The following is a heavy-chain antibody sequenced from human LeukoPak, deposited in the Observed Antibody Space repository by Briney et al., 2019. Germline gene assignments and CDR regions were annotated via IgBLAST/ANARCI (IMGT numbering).Heavy chain of an antibody. V-gene: IGHV1-24*01. CDR2: FDPEDGET. J-gene: IGHJ4*02. CDR1: GYTLTELS. D-gene: IGHD5-18*01. Sequence: GASVKVSCKVSGYTLTELSMHWVRQAPGKGLEWMGGFDPEDGETIYAQKFQGRVTMTEDTSTDTAYMKLSSLRSEDTAVYYCATSVAVDTAMDYWGQGTLVTVSS. CDR3: ATSVAVDTAMDY.